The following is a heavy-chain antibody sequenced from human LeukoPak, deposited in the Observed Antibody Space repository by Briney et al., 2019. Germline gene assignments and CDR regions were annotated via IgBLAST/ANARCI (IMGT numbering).Heavy chain of an antibody. V-gene: IGHV3-23*01. CDR3: AKDYSHDYGDYPFDY. Sequence: GGSLRLSCAASGFTFSSYAMSWVRQAPGKGPEWVSAISGSGGSTYYADSVKGRFTISRDNSKNTLYLQMNSLRAEDTAVYYCAKDYSHDYGDYPFDYWGQGTLVTVSS. D-gene: IGHD4-17*01. J-gene: IGHJ4*02. CDR2: ISGSGGST. CDR1: GFTFSSYA.